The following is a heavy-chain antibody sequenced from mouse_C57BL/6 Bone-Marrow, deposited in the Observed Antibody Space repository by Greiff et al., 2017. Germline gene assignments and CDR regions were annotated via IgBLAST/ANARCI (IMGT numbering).Heavy chain of an antibody. Sequence: EVQLQQSGPELVKPGASVKMSCKASGYTFTDYNMHWVKQSHGKSLEWIGYINPNNGGTSYNQKFKGKATLTVNKSSSTAYMELRSLTSEDSAVYYCARWPPRSNYPSWFAYWGQGTLVTVSA. D-gene: IGHD2-5*01. CDR3: ARWPPRSNYPSWFAY. CDR1: GYTFTDYN. J-gene: IGHJ3*01. V-gene: IGHV1-22*01. CDR2: INPNNGGT.